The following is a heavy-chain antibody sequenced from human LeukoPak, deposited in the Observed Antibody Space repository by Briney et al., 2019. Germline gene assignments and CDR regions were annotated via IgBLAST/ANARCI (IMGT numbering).Heavy chain of an antibody. CDR2: IYWDDDK. J-gene: IGHJ4*02. Sequence: SGPTLVNPTQTLTLTCTFSGFSLRTSGVGVGWIRQPPGKAPEWLALIYWDDDKRYRPSLKSRLTITKDTTKNQVVLTMTNIDPVDTGTYYCARSPAYYYESSGYYHYWGQGTLVTVSS. D-gene: IGHD3-22*01. V-gene: IGHV2-5*02. CDR3: ARSPAYYYESSGYYHY. CDR1: GFSLRTSGVG.